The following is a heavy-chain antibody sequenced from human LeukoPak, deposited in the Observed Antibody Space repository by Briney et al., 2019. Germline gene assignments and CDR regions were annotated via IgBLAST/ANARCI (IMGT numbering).Heavy chain of an antibody. CDR2: FYHGGST. Sequence: SETLSLTCTVSGYSISTGYYWDWIRQPPGKGLEWIGTFYHGGSTYYNPSLKSRVTISVDTSKNQFSLKLSSVTAADTAVYYCARGSYYYDSSGYYYYFDYWGQGTLVTVSS. D-gene: IGHD3-22*01. CDR1: GYSISTGYY. J-gene: IGHJ4*02. V-gene: IGHV4-38-2*02. CDR3: ARGSYYYDSSGYYYYFDY.